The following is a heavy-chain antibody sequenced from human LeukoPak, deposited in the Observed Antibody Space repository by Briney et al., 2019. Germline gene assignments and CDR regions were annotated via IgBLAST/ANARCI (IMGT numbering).Heavy chain of an antibody. CDR3: AREEIAVAGFDY. CDR1: GCTFTSYY. J-gene: IGHJ4*02. V-gene: IGHV1-46*01. D-gene: IGHD6-19*01. Sequence: ASVKVSCKASGCTFTSYYMHWVRQAPGQGLEWMGIINPSGGSTSYAQKFQGRVTMTRDTSTSTVYMELSSLRSEDTAVYYCAREEIAVAGFDYWGQGTLVTVSS. CDR2: INPSGGST.